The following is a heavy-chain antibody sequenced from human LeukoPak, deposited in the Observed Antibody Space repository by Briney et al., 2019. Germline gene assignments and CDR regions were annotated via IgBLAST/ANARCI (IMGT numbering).Heavy chain of an antibody. CDR1: GGSFSGYY. D-gene: IGHD3-3*01. CDR3: ARVAGVETLDGYFDL. V-gene: IGHV4-34*01. J-gene: IGHJ2*01. Sequence: SETLSLTCAVYGGSFSGYYWSWIRQPPGKGLEWIGEINHSGSTNYNPSLKSRVTISVDTSKNQFSLKLSSVTAADTAVYYCARVAGVETLDGYFDLWGRGTLVTVSS. CDR2: INHSGST.